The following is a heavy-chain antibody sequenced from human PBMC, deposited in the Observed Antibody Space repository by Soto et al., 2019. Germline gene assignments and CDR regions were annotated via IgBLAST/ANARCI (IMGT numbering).Heavy chain of an antibody. CDR2: IGGSAAGS. Sequence: EVQLLESGGNLVQPGGSLKLSCAASGFTFSSYAMSWVRQAPGKGLEWVSGIGGSAAGSNYADSVKGRFTISRDTSRNTVYLQMSSLRAEDTAQYSCAKGGGIAVAGTHLDYWGQGTLGTVSS. CDR3: AKGGGIAVAGTHLDY. D-gene: IGHD6-19*01. V-gene: IGHV3-23*01. J-gene: IGHJ4*02. CDR1: GFTFSSYA.